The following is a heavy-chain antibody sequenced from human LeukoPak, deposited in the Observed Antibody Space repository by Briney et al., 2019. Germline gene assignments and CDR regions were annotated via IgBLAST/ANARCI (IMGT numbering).Heavy chain of an antibody. J-gene: IGHJ5*02. V-gene: IGHV5-51*01. CDR1: GYSFTSYW. CDR3: ARPYCSSTSCHTNWFDP. Sequence: GESLKVSCKGSGYSFTSYWIGLVRQMPGKGLEWMGIIYPGDSDTRYSPSFQGQVTISADKSISTAYLQWSSLKASDTAMYYCARPYCSSTSCHTNWFDPWGQGTLVTVSS. D-gene: IGHD2-2*01. CDR2: IYPGDSDT.